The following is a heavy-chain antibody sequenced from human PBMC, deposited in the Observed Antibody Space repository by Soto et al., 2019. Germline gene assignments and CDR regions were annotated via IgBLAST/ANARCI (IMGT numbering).Heavy chain of an antibody. Sequence: PGGSLRLSCAASGFTFSSYAMHWFRQAPGKGLEWVAVISYDGSNKYYADSVKGRFTISRDNSKNTLYLQMNSLRAEDTAVYYWASGYDDSSRYFGSDWGQGTLVTVSS. V-gene: IGHV3-30-3*01. CDR3: ASGYDDSSRYFGSD. D-gene: IGHD3-22*01. J-gene: IGHJ4*02. CDR1: GFTFSSYA. CDR2: ISYDGSNK.